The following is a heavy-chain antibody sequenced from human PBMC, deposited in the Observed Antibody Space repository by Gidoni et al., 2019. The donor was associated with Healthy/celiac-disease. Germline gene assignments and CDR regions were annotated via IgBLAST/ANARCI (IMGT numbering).Heavy chain of an antibody. CDR2: IWYDGSNK. D-gene: IGHD3-10*01. J-gene: IGHJ4*02. CDR1: GFTFSSYG. CDR3: ARVLVRGGPPFGY. Sequence: AASGFTFSSYGMHWVRQAPGKGLEWVAVIWYDGSNKYYADSVKGRFTISRDNSKNTLYLQMNSLRAEDTAVYYCARVLVRGGPPFGYWGQGTLVTVSS. V-gene: IGHV3-33*01.